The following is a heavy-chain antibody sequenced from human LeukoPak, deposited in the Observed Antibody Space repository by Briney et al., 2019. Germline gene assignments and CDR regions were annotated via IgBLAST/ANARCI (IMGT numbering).Heavy chain of an antibody. CDR3: ARAAPYYYDSSGYSAFDS. CDR2: ISSTSSTI. Sequence: QPGGSLRLSCAASGFTFRSYSMHWVRQAPGKGLEWVSYISSTSSTIYYADSVKGRFTTSRDNAKNSLYLQMNSLRDEDTAVYYCARAAPYYYDSSGYSAFDSWGQGTMVTVSA. CDR1: GFTFRSYS. D-gene: IGHD3-22*01. J-gene: IGHJ3*02. V-gene: IGHV3-48*02.